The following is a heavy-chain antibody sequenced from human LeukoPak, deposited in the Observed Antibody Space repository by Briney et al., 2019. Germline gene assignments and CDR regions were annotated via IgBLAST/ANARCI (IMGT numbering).Heavy chain of an antibody. CDR2: IYSRGST. CDR1: GFTVSNNY. Sequence: GGSLRLSCAASGFTVSNNYMRWVRQAPGKGLEWVSSIYSRGSTSYVDSVKRRFTISRDNSKNTSFPQMNSLRVEDTAVYYCARDYYGPWGQGTLVTVSS. CDR3: ARDYYGP. D-gene: IGHD3-22*01. J-gene: IGHJ5*02. V-gene: IGHV3-66*03.